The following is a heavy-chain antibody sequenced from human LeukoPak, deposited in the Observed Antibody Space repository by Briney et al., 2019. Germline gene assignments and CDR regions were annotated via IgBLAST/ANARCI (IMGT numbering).Heavy chain of an antibody. D-gene: IGHD3-3*01. Sequence: GGSLRLSCAAPGFTFSDYYMSWIRQAPGKGLEWVSYISSSGSTIYYADSVKGRFTISRDNAKNSLYLQMNSLRAEDTAVYYCARGSKRFLEWLFKNNWFDPWGQGTLVTVSS. V-gene: IGHV3-11*01. CDR1: GFTFSDYY. J-gene: IGHJ5*02. CDR3: ARGSKRFLEWLFKNNWFDP. CDR2: ISSSGSTI.